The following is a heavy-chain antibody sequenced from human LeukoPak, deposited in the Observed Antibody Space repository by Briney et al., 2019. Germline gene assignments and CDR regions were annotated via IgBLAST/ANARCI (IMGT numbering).Heavy chain of an antibody. J-gene: IGHJ4*02. D-gene: IGHD2-15*01. CDR2: IYYSGST. CDR1: GGSFSSGNYY. V-gene: IGHV4-61*01. Sequence: SETLSLTCTVSGGSFSSGNYYWSWIRQPPGTGLEWIGYIYYSGSTYYNPSLKSRVTISIDTSKNQFSLKLSSVTAADTAVYYCAGLYCSGGSCKTVDYWGQGTLVTVSS. CDR3: AGLYCSGGSCKTVDY.